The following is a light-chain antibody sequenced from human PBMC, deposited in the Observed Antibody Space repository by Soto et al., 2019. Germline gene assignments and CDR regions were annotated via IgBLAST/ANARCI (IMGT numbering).Light chain of an antibody. J-gene: IGKJ1*01. Sequence: ETVMTQSPATLSVSPGERATLSCSASQSVSSNLAWYQQKPGHAPRLLIYGASSRATGIPARFSGSGSGTEFTLTISSLQSEDFAVYYCQQYNNWPPEGTFGQGTKVEIK. CDR1: QSVSSN. CDR3: QQYNNWPPEGT. V-gene: IGKV3-15*01. CDR2: GAS.